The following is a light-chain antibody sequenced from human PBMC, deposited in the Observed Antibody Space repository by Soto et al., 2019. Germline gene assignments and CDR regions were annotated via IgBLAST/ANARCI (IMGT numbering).Light chain of an antibody. J-gene: IGKJ5*01. Sequence: DIQMTQSPSSLSASVGDRVTITCRASQGISNYLAWYQQRPGEAPKLLIYAASTLQSGVPSRFSGSGSGTDFTLTISRLQPEDVATYYCQKYSSVITFGQGTRLEIK. CDR3: QKYSSVIT. CDR1: QGISNY. V-gene: IGKV1-27*01. CDR2: AAS.